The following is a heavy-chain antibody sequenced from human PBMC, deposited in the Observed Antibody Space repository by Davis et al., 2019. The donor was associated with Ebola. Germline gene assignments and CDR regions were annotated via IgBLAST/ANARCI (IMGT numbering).Heavy chain of an antibody. V-gene: IGHV3-9*01. CDR1: GFTFSSYS. CDR3: AKASILRYFDY. CDR2: ISWNSGSI. J-gene: IGHJ4*02. Sequence: SLKISCAASGFTFSSYSMNWVRQAPGKGLEWVSGISWNSGSIGYADSVKGRFTISRDNAKNSLYLQMNSLRAEDTALYYCAKASILRYFDYWGQGTLVTVSS.